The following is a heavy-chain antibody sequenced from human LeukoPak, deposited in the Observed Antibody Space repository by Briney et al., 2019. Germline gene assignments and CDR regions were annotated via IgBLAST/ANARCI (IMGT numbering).Heavy chain of an antibody. D-gene: IGHD1/OR15-1a*01. J-gene: IGHJ4*02. CDR2: INTDGRTT. V-gene: IGHV3-74*01. CDR3: AKDLTWNTADY. Sequence: GGSLRLSCAASGFTFSSYWMHWFRQAPGKGLVWVSRINTDGRTTGYADSVRGRFTISRDNAKKTLYLQMNGLRAEDTAVYYCAKDLTWNTADYWGQGTLVTVSS. CDR1: GFTFSSYW.